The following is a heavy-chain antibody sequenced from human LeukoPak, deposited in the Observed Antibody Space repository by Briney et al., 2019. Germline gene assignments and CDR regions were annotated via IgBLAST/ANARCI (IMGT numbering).Heavy chain of an antibody. D-gene: IGHD6-13*01. CDR3: ARDQRYSSSWYGYYYYGMDV. CDR1: GGSISSSSYY. Sequence: PSETLSLTCTVSGGSISSSSYYWGWIRQPPGKGLEWIGCIYYSGSTYYNPSLKSRVTISVDTSKNQFSLKLSSVTAADTAVYYCARDQRYSSSWYGYYYYGMDVWGQGTTVTVSS. CDR2: IYYSGST. J-gene: IGHJ6*02. V-gene: IGHV4-39*07.